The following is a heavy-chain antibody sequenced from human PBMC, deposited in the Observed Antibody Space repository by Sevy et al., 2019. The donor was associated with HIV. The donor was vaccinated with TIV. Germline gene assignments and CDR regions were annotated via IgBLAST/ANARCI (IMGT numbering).Heavy chain of an antibody. V-gene: IGHV1-8*01. Sequence: ASVKVSCRASGYTFTTYDINWVRQATGQGLEWMGWMSANSGNTGYAQRFQGRITMTRGTATRTAYMELNSLRAEDTAVYYCTSFLDTSYYHYYAMDVWGQGTTVTVSS. D-gene: IGHD3-22*01. J-gene: IGHJ6*02. CDR3: TSFLDTSYYHYYAMDV. CDR2: MSANSGNT. CDR1: GYTFTTYD.